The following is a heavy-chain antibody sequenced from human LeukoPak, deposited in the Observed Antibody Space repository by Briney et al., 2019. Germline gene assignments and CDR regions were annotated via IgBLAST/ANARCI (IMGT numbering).Heavy chain of an antibody. Sequence: SETLSLTCTVSGGSISSYYWSWIRQPPGKGLEWIGYIYYSGSTNYNPSLKSRVTISVDTSKNQFSLKLSSVTAADTAVYYCARSTVYSSGWYVAFDIWGQGTMVTVSS. D-gene: IGHD6-19*01. J-gene: IGHJ3*02. V-gene: IGHV4-59*01. CDR2: IYYSGST. CDR3: ARSTVYSSGWYVAFDI. CDR1: GGSISSYY.